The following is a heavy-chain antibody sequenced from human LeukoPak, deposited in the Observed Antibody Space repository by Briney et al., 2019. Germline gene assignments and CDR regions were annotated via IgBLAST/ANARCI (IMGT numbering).Heavy chain of an antibody. V-gene: IGHV3-21*01. CDR2: ISSSSSYI. Sequence: PGGSLRLSCAASGFTLSSYRMNWVRPAPARGLEWVSSISSSSSYIYYPRSVKGRLTISRDNAKNSLYLQMSSLRADVTAVYYCARTSGITMLVDLDYWGQGSLVTVS. J-gene: IGHJ4*02. CDR1: GFTLSSYR. CDR3: ARTSGITMLVDLDY. D-gene: IGHD3-22*01.